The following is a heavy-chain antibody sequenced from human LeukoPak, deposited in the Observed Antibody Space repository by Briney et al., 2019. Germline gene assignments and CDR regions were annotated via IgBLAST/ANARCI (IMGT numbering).Heavy chain of an antibody. D-gene: IGHD4/OR15-4a*01. CDR3: AREGAITGNAFDV. Sequence: GGSLRLSCAASGFTFSSYSMNWVRQAPGKGLEWVSSISSSSSYIYYADSVKGRFTISRDNAKNSLYLQMNSLRVEDTAVYYYAREGAITGNAFDVWGHGTLVTVSS. CDR1: GFTFSSYS. V-gene: IGHV3-21*01. CDR2: ISSSSSYI. J-gene: IGHJ3*01.